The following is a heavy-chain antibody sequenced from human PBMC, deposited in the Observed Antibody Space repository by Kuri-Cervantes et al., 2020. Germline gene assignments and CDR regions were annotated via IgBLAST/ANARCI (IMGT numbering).Heavy chain of an antibody. Sequence: SGPTLVKPTQTLTLTCTFSGFSLSSSGMCVSWIRQPPGKALEWLALIYWDDDKRYNPSLRSRLSITKDTSENQVVLTMINVDPVDTATYYCAHTIPLRSSTNWNFGSFDYWGQGTLVTVSS. V-gene: IGHV2-5*08. CDR1: GFSLSSSGMC. CDR2: IYWDDDK. J-gene: IGHJ4*02. CDR3: AHTIPLRSSTNWNFGSFDY. D-gene: IGHD1-7*01.